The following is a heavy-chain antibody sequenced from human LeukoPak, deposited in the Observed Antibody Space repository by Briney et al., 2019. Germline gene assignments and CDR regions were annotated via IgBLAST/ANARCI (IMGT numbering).Heavy chain of an antibody. V-gene: IGHV1-69*05. Sequence: SVKVSCKASGGTFSSYAISWVRQAPGQGLEWMGGIIPIFGTANYAQKLQGRVTMTTDTSTSTAYMELRSLRSDDTAVYYCARDKGRIAVAYDYWGQGTLVTVSS. D-gene: IGHD6-19*01. CDR3: ARDKGRIAVAYDY. CDR1: GGTFSSYA. J-gene: IGHJ4*02. CDR2: IIPIFGTA.